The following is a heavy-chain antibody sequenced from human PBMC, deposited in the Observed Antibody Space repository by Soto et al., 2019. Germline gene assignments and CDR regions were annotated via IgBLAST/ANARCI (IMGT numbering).Heavy chain of an antibody. Sequence: GESLKISCTGSGYYFTNYWIGWVRQAPGQRLEWMGWINAGNGNTKYSQKFQGRVTITRDTSASTAYMELSSLRSEDTAVYYCARTLVGATPADYWGQGTLVTVSS. J-gene: IGHJ4*02. CDR3: ARTLVGATPADY. CDR1: GYYFTNYW. CDR2: INAGNGNT. D-gene: IGHD1-26*01. V-gene: IGHV1-3*01.